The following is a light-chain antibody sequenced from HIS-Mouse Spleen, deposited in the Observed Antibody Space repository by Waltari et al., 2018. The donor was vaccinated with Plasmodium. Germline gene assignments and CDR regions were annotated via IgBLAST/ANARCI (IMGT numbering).Light chain of an antibody. CDR1: QDVSNY. V-gene: IGKV1-33*01. Sequence: DIQMTQSPSSLSASVGDRVTITCQARQDVSNYLNWDQQKPGKAPKLLIYDASNLETGVPSRFSGSGSETDFTFTISSLQPEDIATYYCQQYDNLPLTFGGGTKVEIK. CDR3: QQYDNLPLT. CDR2: DAS. J-gene: IGKJ4*01.